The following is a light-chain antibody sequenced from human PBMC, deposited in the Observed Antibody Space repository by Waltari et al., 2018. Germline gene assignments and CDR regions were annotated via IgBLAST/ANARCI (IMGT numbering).Light chain of an antibody. CDR3: SSYTSSSTLWV. CDR1: SSDVGGYNY. CDR2: DVS. J-gene: IGLJ3*02. V-gene: IGLV2-14*03. Sequence: QSALTQPASVSGSPGQSITISCTGTSSDVGGYNYVSWYQQHPGKAPQLMIYDVSNRPSGVSNRFSGSKSGNTASLTISGLQAEDEADYYCSSYTSSSTLWVFGGGTKLTVL.